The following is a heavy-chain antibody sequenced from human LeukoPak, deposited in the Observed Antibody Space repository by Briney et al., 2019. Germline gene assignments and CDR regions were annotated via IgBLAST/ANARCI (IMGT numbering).Heavy chain of an antibody. V-gene: IGHV1-69*05. CDR3: ARGVSDCSSTSCYTHDAFDI. J-gene: IGHJ3*02. CDR1: GGTFSSFA. D-gene: IGHD2-2*02. Sequence: SVKVSCKASGGTFSSFAISWVRQAPGQGLEWMGGIIPFFGTTNYAQKFQGRVTITTDESTSTAYMELSSLRSEDTAVYYCARGVSDCSSTSCYTHDAFDIWGQGTMVTVSS. CDR2: IIPFFGTT.